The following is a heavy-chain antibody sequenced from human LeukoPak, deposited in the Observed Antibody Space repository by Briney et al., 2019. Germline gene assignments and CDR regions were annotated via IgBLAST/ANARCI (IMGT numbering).Heavy chain of an antibody. Sequence: ASVKVSCKAPGYTFTGYYIHWVRQAPGQGLEWMGRINPYSGGTNYTQKFQGRVTLTRDTSISTAYMELSRLTSDDTAVYYCARVGGAGYGSGSFPFDYWGQGTLVTVSS. J-gene: IGHJ4*02. D-gene: IGHD3-10*01. V-gene: IGHV1-2*06. CDR2: INPYSGGT. CDR1: GYTFTGYY. CDR3: ARVGGAGYGSGSFPFDY.